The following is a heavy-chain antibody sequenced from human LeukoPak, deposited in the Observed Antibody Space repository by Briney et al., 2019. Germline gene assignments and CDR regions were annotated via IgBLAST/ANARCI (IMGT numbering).Heavy chain of an antibody. CDR1: GYTFTGYY. Sequence: ASVKVSCKASGYTFTGYYMHWVRQAPGQGLEWMGWINPNSGGTNYAQKFQGRVTMTRDTSISTAYMELSSLRSEDTAVYYCARVGKMATSPFYYFDYWGQGTLVTVSS. D-gene: IGHD5-24*01. V-gene: IGHV1-2*02. J-gene: IGHJ4*02. CDR3: ARVGKMATSPFYYFDY. CDR2: INPNSGGT.